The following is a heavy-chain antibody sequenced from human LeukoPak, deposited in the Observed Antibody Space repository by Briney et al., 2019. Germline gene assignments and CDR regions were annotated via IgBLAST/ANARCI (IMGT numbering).Heavy chain of an antibody. CDR1: GYTFTGYY. D-gene: IGHD4-17*01. Sequence: GASVKVSCKASGYTFTGYYMHWVRQAPGQGLEWMGWINPNSGGANYAQKFQGRVTMTRDTSISTAYMELSRLISDDTAVYYCARDIGDYGTYNWFDPWGQGTLVTVSS. J-gene: IGHJ5*02. CDR3: ARDIGDYGTYNWFDP. V-gene: IGHV1-2*02. CDR2: INPNSGGA.